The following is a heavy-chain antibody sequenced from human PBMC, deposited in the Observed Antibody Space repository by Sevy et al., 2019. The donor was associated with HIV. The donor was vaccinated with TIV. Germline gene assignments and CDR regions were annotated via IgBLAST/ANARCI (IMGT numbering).Heavy chain of an antibody. J-gene: IGHJ4*02. CDR2: ISSSSSYI. Sequence: GGSLRLSCAASGFTFSSYSMNWVRQAPGKGLEWVSSISSSSSYIYYADSVKGRFTISRDNAKNSLYLQMNSLRAEDTAVYCCASLGGDYDFWSGYPIDYWGQGTLVTVSS. CDR3: ASLGGDYDFWSGYPIDY. D-gene: IGHD3-3*01. V-gene: IGHV3-21*01. CDR1: GFTFSSYS.